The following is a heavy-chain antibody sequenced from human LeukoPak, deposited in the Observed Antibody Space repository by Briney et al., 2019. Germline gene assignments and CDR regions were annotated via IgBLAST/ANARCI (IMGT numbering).Heavy chain of an antibody. CDR2: IDYSEST. J-gene: IGHJ4*02. Sequence: SETLSLTCTVSGGSISSYYWNWIRQPPGKGLEWIGYIDYSESTNCNPSLKCRVTISVDAPKNQFPLKLSSVTAADTAVYYCARAVGFRYGWEIYYGPHFDYWAQGPLVTVSS. D-gene: IGHD3-10*01. V-gene: IGHV4-59*01. CDR1: GGSISSYY. CDR3: ARAVGFRYGWEIYYGPHFDY.